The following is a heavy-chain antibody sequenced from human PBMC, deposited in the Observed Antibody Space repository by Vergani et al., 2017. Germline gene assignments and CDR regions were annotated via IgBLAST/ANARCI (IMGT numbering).Heavy chain of an antibody. Sequence: QVQLEESGGGVVQPGRSLRLSCAGSGFTLSSHAMHWVRQAPGKELEWVAFIWYDGSKEYYADSVKGRFTISRDNSKNTLYLQMNNLRAADTAVYYCARSRYCAHGVCYMTYYYYMDVWGEGTAFTVSS. J-gene: IGHJ6*03. CDR3: ARSRYCAHGVCYMTYYYYMDV. CDR1: GFTLSSHA. V-gene: IGHV3-33*01. CDR2: IWYDGSKE. D-gene: IGHD2-8*01.